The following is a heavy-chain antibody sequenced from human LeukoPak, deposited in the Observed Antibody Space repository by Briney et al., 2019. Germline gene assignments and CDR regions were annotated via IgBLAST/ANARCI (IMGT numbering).Heavy chain of an antibody. CDR2: IYYSGST. CDR3: ARQWELRGWFDP. CDR1: GGSFSTYY. D-gene: IGHD1-26*01. Sequence: SETLSLTCTVSGGSFSTYYWSWIRQPPGKGLEWIGYIYYSGSTNYHPSLKSRVTISVDTSKNQFSLKLSSVTAADTAVYYCARQWELRGWFDPWGQGTLVTVSS. J-gene: IGHJ5*02. V-gene: IGHV4-59*08.